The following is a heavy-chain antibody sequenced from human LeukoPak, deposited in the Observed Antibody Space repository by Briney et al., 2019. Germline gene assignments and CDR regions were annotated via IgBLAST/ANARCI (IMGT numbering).Heavy chain of an antibody. CDR1: GDSISSYY. CDR2: ISHSGST. V-gene: IGHV4-59*12. D-gene: IGHD3-10*01. Sequence: SETLSLTCTVSGDSISSYYWSWIRQPPGKGLEWIGYISHSGSTKYNPSLKSRVTISVDTSKNQFSLKLSSVTAADTAVYYCARDGVLWFGELWDVWGKGTTVTVSS. J-gene: IGHJ6*04. CDR3: ARDGVLWFGELWDV.